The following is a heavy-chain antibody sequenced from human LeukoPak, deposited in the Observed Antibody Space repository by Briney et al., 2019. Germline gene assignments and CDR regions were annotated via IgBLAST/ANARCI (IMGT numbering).Heavy chain of an antibody. Sequence: GGSLRLSCAASGFTFSSYSMNWVRQAPGKGLEWVSSISSSSSYIYYADSVKGRFTISRDNAKNSLYLQMNSLRAEDTAVYYCAKAYYYDSSGYYYDAFDIWGQGTMVTVSS. J-gene: IGHJ3*02. CDR3: AKAYYYDSSGYYYDAFDI. CDR1: GFTFSSYS. CDR2: ISSSSSYI. V-gene: IGHV3-21*04. D-gene: IGHD3-22*01.